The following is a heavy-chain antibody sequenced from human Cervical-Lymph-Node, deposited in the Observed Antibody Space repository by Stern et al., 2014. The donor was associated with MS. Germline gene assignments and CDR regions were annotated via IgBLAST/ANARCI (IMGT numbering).Heavy chain of an antibody. CDR1: GFTFSDYF. CDR3: VRGLGSNDDS. Sequence: VQLVESGGGLVKPGGSLRLSCAVSGFTFSDYFMTWVRQAPGKGLECLSYISSSGDTIHYADSVRGRFTISRDNAKNSLYLQMNSLRAEDTAVYYCVRGLGSNDDSWGQGTLVTVSS. D-gene: IGHD1-26*01. V-gene: IGHV3-11*01. J-gene: IGHJ5*01. CDR2: ISSSGDTI.